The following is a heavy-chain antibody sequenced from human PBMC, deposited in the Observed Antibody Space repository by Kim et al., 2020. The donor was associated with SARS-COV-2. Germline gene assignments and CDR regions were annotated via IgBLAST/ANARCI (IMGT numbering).Heavy chain of an antibody. CDR1: GFTFSNYW. J-gene: IGHJ4*02. CDR3: ARERTISGY. Sequence: GGSLRLSCEASGFTFSNYWMTWVRQAPGKGLEWVANIKQDGTEKYYVDSVKGRFTISRENARNSLSLQMDSLRVEDTAVYYCARERTISGYWGQGTLVTVSS. CDR2: IKQDGTEK. D-gene: IGHD3-10*01. V-gene: IGHV3-7*01.